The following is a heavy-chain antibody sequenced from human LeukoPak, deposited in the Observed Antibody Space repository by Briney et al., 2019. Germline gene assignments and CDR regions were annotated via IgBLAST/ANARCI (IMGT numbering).Heavy chain of an antibody. CDR1: GRSISSYY. D-gene: IGHD2-21*01. J-gene: IGHJ4*02. V-gene: IGHV4-59*01. Sequence: SETLSLTCTVSGRSISSYYWSWIRQPPGKGLEWIGYIYYSGSTNYNPSLKSRVTISVDTSKKQFSLKLSPVTAADTAVYYCARRHMRNFDYWGQGTLVTVSS. CDR2: IYYSGST. CDR3: ARRHMRNFDY.